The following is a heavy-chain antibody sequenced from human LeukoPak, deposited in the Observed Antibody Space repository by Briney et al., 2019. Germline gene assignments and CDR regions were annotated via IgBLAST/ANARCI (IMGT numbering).Heavy chain of an antibody. D-gene: IGHD1-26*01. Sequence: PSETLSLTCTVSGDSITSSNYYWGWIRQPPGKGLEWIGSIYYSGSTYYNPSLESRVTISVDTSKNQFSLRLSSVTAADTAVYYCARFSGSYEDYWGQGTLVTVSS. V-gene: IGHV4-39*01. J-gene: IGHJ4*02. CDR1: GDSITSSNYY. CDR3: ARFSGSYEDY. CDR2: IYYSGST.